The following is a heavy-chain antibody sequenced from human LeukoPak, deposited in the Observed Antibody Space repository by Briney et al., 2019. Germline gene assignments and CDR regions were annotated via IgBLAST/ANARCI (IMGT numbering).Heavy chain of an antibody. CDR1: GGSISSYY. CDR3: ARSVSEERQQFNP. V-gene: IGHV4-4*09. CDR2: IYTSGST. D-gene: IGHD2-8*01. Sequence: SETLSLTCTVSGGSISSYYWSWIRQPPGKGLEWIGYIYTSGSTNYNPSLKSRVTISVDTSKNQFSLKLSSVTAADTAVYYCARSVSEERQQFNPWGQGTLVTVSS. J-gene: IGHJ5*02.